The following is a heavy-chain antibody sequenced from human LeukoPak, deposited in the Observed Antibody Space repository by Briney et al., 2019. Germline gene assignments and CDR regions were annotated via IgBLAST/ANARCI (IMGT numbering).Heavy chain of an antibody. CDR3: ARVGYNWNLWFDF. Sequence: SETLSLTCAVYGGSFSGYYWSRIRQPPGKGLEWIGEINHSGSTNYNPSLKSRVTISVDTSKNQFSLKLSSVTAADTAVYYCARVGYNWNLWFDFWGQGTTVTVSS. CDR2: INHSGST. V-gene: IGHV4-34*01. D-gene: IGHD1-7*01. J-gene: IGHJ3*01. CDR1: GGSFSGYY.